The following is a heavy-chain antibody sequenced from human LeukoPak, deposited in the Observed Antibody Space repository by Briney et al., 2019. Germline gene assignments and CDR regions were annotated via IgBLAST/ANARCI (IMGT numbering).Heavy chain of an antibody. CDR3: ARELNWSARDY. CDR1: GFSFSNSW. CDR2: MKEDGSIK. V-gene: IGHV3-7*05. D-gene: IGHD1-20*01. J-gene: IGHJ4*02. Sequence: PGGSLRLSCAASGFSFSNSWMSWVRQAPGKGLEWVANMKEDGSIKNYVDSVKGRFTISRDNAKNSLYLQVNSLRAEDTAIYYCARELNWSARDYWGQGTLVTVSS.